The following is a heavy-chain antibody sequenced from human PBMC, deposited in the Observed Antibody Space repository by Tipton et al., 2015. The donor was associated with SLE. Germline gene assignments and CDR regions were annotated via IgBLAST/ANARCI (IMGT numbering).Heavy chain of an antibody. V-gene: IGHV4-59*08. CDR2: IYYSGST. CDR3: ASLRGYGGHAVY. Sequence: TLSLTCTVSGGSISSYYWSWIRQPPGRGLEWIGYIYYSGSTNYNPSLKSRVTISVDTSKNQFSLKLSSVTAADTAVYYCASLRGYGGHAVYWGQGTLVTVSS. J-gene: IGHJ4*02. D-gene: IGHD4-23*01. CDR1: GGSISSYY.